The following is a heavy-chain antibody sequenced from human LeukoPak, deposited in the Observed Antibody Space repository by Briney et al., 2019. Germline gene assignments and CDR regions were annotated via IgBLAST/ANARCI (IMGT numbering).Heavy chain of an antibody. CDR1: GLTFSNYG. J-gene: IGHJ6*03. V-gene: IGHV3-30*02. CDR2: IRYDGSIK. D-gene: IGHD5-12*01. Sequence: GGSLRLSCAASGLTFSNYGVHWVRQAPGKGLEWVAFIRYDGSIKYYADSVKGRFTISRDNSKNTLYLQMSSLGAEDTAVYYCAKDTIKVTTIRRVPHYMDVWGKGTTVTISS. CDR3: AKDTIKVTTIRRVPHYMDV.